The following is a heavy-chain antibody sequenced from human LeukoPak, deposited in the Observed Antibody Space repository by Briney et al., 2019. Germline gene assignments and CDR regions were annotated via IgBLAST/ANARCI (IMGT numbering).Heavy chain of an antibody. V-gene: IGHV3-15*01. CDR1: GFTFSNAW. J-gene: IGHJ5*02. CDR3: ARNRQGGGKVFSSSWYQGGAWFDP. D-gene: IGHD6-13*01. CDR2: IKSKTDGGTT. Sequence: GGSLRLSCAASGFTFSNAWMSWVRQAPGKGLEWVGRIKSKTDGGTTDYAAPVKGRFTISRDDSKNTLYLQMNSLRAEDTAVYYCARNRQGGGKVFSSSWYQGGAWFDPWGQGTLVTVSS.